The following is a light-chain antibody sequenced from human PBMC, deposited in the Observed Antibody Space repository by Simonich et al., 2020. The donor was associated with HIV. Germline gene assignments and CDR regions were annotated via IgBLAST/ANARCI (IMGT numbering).Light chain of an antibody. Sequence: DIQMTQSPSSLSASVGDRVTITCRASQGIRNSLAWYQQRPGKAPKLLIYEASSLESGVPSRFSGSGSGTEFTLTISSLQPDDFATYYCQQYNTYPRTFGQGTKVEI. CDR3: QQYNTYPRT. CDR2: EAS. V-gene: IGKV1-5*03. CDR1: QGIRNS. J-gene: IGKJ1*01.